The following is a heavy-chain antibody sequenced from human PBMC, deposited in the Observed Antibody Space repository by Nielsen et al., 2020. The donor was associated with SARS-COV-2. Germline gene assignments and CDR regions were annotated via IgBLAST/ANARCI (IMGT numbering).Heavy chain of an antibody. D-gene: IGHD3-3*01. CDR1: GGSISSSSYY. Sequence: SETLSLTCTVSGGSISSSSYYWGWIRQPPGKGLEWIGSIYYSGDTYYNPSLKSRVTISVDTSENQFSLNLNSVTAADTAVYYCARHAMYFGNFPINYFDSWGQGTLVTVSS. CDR3: ARHAMYFGNFPINYFDS. V-gene: IGHV4-39*01. CDR2: IYYSGDT. J-gene: IGHJ4*02.